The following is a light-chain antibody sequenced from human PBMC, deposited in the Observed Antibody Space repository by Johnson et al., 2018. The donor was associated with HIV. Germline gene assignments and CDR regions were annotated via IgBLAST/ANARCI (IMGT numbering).Light chain of an antibody. J-gene: IGLJ1*01. Sequence: QSVLTQPPSVSAAPGQKVTISCSGSSSNIGNNYVSWYQQLPRTAPKLLIYDNNKRPSGIPDRFSGSKSGTSATLGITGLQTGDEADYSGGTWDSRGDVFGTGTKVTVL. CDR3: GTWDSRGDV. V-gene: IGLV1-51*01. CDR2: DNN. CDR1: SSNIGNNY.